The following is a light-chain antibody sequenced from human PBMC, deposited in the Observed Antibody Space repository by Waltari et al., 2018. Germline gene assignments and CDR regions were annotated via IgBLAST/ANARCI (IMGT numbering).Light chain of an antibody. CDR2: EVS. V-gene: IGLV2-23*02. J-gene: IGLJ2*01. CDR1: SSSFRRYNL. Sequence: QSALTQPASVSGSPGQSIPISCTGPSSSFRRYNLVSWYQQHPGKAPKLMIYEVSKRPSGVSNRFSGSKSGNTASLTISGLQAEDEADYYCCSYAGSSTHVVFGGGTKLTVL. CDR3: CSYAGSSTHVV.